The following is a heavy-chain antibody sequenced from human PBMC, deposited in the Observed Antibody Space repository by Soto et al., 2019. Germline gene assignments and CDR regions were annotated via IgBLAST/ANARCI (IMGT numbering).Heavy chain of an antibody. J-gene: IGHJ5*02. V-gene: IGHV1-69*01. CDR2: IIPIFGTA. Sequence: QVQLVQSGAEVKKPGSSVKVSCKASGGTFSSYAISWVRQAPGQGLEWMGGIIPIFGTANYAQKFQGRVTITAVESTSTADMELSSLRSEDPALYYCAGGGGGSYLGNWFDPWGQGTLVTVSS. CDR1: GGTFSSYA. D-gene: IGHD1-26*01. CDR3: AGGGGGSYLGNWFDP.